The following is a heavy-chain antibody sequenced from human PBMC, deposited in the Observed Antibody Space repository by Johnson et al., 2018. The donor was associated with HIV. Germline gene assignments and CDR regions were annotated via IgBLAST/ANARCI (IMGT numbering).Heavy chain of an antibody. CDR3: ARDLIKQQFLEWLSEGYGVFDI. CDR2: IYSGGGT. Sequence: EVQLVESRGVLVQPGGSLRLSCAASGFTVSSNAMSWVRQAPGKGLEWVSVIYSGGGTYYEDSVKGRFTISRDNSKKTLDLQTNSLRAEDTAVYYCARDLIKQQFLEWLSEGYGVFDIWGQGTMVTVSS. CDR1: GFTVSSNA. V-gene: IGHV3-66*02. J-gene: IGHJ3*02. D-gene: IGHD3-3*01.